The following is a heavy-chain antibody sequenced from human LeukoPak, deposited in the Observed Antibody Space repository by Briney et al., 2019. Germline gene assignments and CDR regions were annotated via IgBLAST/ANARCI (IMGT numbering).Heavy chain of an antibody. D-gene: IGHD4-23*01. V-gene: IGHV3-53*01. CDR2: TYSGEST. Sequence: GGSLRLSCAASGFIVSSNYMSWVRQAPGKGLEWVSVTYSGESTYYADSVKGRFTISRDNSKNTLYLQMNSLRAGDTAVYYCARGGYGGYWYFDLWGRGTLVTVSS. CDR1: GFIVSSNY. CDR3: ARGGYGGYWYFDL. J-gene: IGHJ2*01.